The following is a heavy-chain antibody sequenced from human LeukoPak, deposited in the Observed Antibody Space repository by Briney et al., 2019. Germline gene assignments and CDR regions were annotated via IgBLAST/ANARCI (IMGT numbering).Heavy chain of an antibody. D-gene: IGHD2-2*01. CDR3: ARESGTSSDY. J-gene: IGHJ4*02. V-gene: IGHV3-48*01. CDR1: GFTFSSYS. CDR2: ISSSSSTI. Sequence: GGSLRLSCAASGFTFSSYSMNWVRQAPGRGLEWVSYISSSSSTIYYADSVKGRFTISRDNAKNSLYLQMNSLRAEDTAVYYCARESGTSSDYWGQGTLVTVSS.